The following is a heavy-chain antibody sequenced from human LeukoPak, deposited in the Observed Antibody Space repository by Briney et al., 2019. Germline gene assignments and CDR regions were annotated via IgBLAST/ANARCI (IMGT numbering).Heavy chain of an antibody. CDR2: IYYSGST. CDR3: ARGSIAAAGPEVGPYYFDY. D-gene: IGHD6-13*01. CDR1: GGSISSYY. Sequence: TSETLSLTCTVSGGSISSYYWSWIRQPPGKGLEWIGYIYYSGSTNYNPSLKSRVTISVDTSKNQFSLKLSSVTAADTAVYYCARGSIAAAGPEVGPYYFDYWGQGTLVTVSS. J-gene: IGHJ4*02. V-gene: IGHV4-59*01.